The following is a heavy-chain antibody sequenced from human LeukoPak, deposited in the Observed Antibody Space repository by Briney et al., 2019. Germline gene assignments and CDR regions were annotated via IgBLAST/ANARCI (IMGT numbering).Heavy chain of an antibody. CDR3: ARLRFLEWLFPWFDP. CDR1: GGSISSQY. CDR2: VSYGGTT. Sequence: PSETLSLTCTVSGGSISSQYWSWIRQPPGRGLEWIGYVSYGGTTKYNPSLKSRVTISVDTSKNQFSLKLNSMTAADTSVYYCARLRFLEWLFPWFDPWGQGTLVTVSS. D-gene: IGHD3-3*01. V-gene: IGHV4-59*08. J-gene: IGHJ5*02.